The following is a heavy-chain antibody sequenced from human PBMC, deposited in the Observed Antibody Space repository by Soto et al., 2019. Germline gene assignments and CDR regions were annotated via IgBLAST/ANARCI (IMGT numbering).Heavy chain of an antibody. CDR1: GGSISSSSYY. D-gene: IGHD3-10*01. CDR2: IYYSGST. CDR3: ARPANTGFGELSY. J-gene: IGHJ4*02. V-gene: IGHV4-39*01. Sequence: QLQLQESGPGLVKPSETLSLTCTVSGGSISSSSYYWGWIRQPPGKGLEWIGSIYYSGSTYYNPSLKSRVTISVDTSKNQFSLKLSSVTAADTAVYYCARPANTGFGELSYWGQGTLVTVSS.